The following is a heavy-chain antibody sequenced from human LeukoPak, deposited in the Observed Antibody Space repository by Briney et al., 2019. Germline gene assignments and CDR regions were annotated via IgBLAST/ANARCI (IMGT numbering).Heavy chain of an antibody. J-gene: IGHJ6*03. Sequence: ASVKLSCKVSGYTFTDYNMHWGRQGPGKGGEGVGLVYPEDGETLYAAQFQGRVTTTADTSTDTASTELSSLRSEDTAVYYCATRATGTKHYYYYYMDVWGKATTATVSS. CDR1: GYTFTDYN. CDR2: VYPEDGET. D-gene: IGHD1-1*01. CDR3: ATRATGTKHYYYYYMDV. V-gene: IGHV1-69-2*01.